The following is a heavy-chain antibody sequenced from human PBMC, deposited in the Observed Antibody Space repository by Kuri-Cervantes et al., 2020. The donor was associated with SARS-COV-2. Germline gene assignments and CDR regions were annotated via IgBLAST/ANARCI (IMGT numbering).Heavy chain of an antibody. J-gene: IGHJ4*02. CDR2: IKSKTDGGTT. D-gene: IGHD3-10*01. CDR1: GFTFSNAW. V-gene: IGHV3-15*01. Sequence: GESLKISCAASGFTFSNAWMSWVRQAPGKGLEWVGRIKSKTDGGTTDYAAPVKGRFTISRDDSKNTLYLQMNSLKTEDTAVYYCTTDYRAMVPQQPYPFVYWGQGTLVTVSS. CDR3: TTDYRAMVPQQPYPFVY.